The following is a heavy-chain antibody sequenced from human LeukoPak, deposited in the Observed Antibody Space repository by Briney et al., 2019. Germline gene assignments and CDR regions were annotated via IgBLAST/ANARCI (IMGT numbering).Heavy chain of an antibody. CDR3: ARGRSGSYSEFDY. J-gene: IGHJ4*02. Sequence: SETLSLTCTVSSGSFRTYYWSWIRQPPGKGLEWIGYIYYSGSTNYNPSLKSRVTISVDTSKNQFSLKLSSVTAADTAVYYCARGRSGSYSEFDYWGQGTLITVSS. CDR1: SGSFRTYY. V-gene: IGHV4-59*01. CDR2: IYYSGST. D-gene: IGHD1-26*01.